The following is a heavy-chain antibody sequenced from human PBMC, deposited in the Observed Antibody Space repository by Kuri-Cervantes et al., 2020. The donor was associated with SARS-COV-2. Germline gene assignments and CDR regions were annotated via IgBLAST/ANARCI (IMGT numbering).Heavy chain of an antibody. Sequence: GGSLRLSCAASGFTFDDYAMYWVRQAPGKGLEWVSGISWNSGSIGYADSVKGRFTISRDNAKNSLYLQMNSLRAEDTALYYCAKAFYGGNRGGVDYWGQGTLVTVSS. CDR3: AKAFYGGNRGGVDY. V-gene: IGHV3-9*01. J-gene: IGHJ4*02. CDR1: GFTFDDYA. CDR2: ISWNSGSI. D-gene: IGHD4-23*01.